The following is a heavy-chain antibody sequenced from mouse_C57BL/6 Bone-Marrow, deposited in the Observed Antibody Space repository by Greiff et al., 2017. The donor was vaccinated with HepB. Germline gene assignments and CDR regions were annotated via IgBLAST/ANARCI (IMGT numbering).Heavy chain of an antibody. CDR3: ASHYYGSSGFDY. Sequence: EVKLMESGGGLVKPGGSLKLSCAASGFTFSDYGMHWVRQAPEKGLEWVAYISSGSSTIYYADTVKGRFTISRDNAKNTLFLQMTSLRSEDTAMYYCASHYYGSSGFDYLGQGTTLTVSS. V-gene: IGHV5-17*01. J-gene: IGHJ2*01. D-gene: IGHD1-1*01. CDR2: ISSGSSTI. CDR1: GFTFSDYG.